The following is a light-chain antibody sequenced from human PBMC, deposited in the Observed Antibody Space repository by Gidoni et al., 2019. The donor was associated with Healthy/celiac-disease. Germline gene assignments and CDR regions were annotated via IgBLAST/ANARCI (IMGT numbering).Light chain of an antibody. V-gene: IGKV4-1*01. J-gene: IGKJ1*01. CDR3: QQYYSTLVPWT. CDR2: WAS. Sequence: DIVMTQSPDSLAVSLGERATINCKSSQSVLYSSNNKNYLAWYQQKPGQPPKLLIYWASTRESGVPDRFSGSGSGTDFTLTISSLQAEDVAVYYCQQYYSTLVPWTFGQGTKVEIK. CDR1: QSVLYSSNNKNY.